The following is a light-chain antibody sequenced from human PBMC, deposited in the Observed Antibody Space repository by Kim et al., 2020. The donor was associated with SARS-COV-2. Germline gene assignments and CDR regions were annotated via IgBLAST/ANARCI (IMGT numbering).Light chain of an antibody. J-gene: IGKJ1*01. V-gene: IGKV3D-15*01. CDR3: QQYDDWPPWT. Sequence: SPGERVTLSCRASQSMGAALAWYQHKPGQTPRLLVYGASTRATGIPARFSGSGSRTEFTLTISSLQSDDFAIYYCQQYDDWPPWTFGQGTKVDIK. CDR1: QSMGAA. CDR2: GAS.